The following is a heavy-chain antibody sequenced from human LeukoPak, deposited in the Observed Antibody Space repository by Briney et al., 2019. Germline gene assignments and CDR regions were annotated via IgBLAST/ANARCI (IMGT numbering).Heavy chain of an antibody. D-gene: IGHD6-19*01. CDR3: ARDWAHSRGWADFDY. CDR2: IPYDGSNK. CDR1: GFTFSSYA. Sequence: GGSLRLSCAASGFTFSSYAMHWVRQAPGKGLEWVGVIPYDGSNKYYADSVKGRFTISRDNSKNTLYLQMNSLRAEDTAVYYCARDWAHSRGWADFDYWGQGTLVTVSS. V-gene: IGHV3-30-3*01. J-gene: IGHJ4*02.